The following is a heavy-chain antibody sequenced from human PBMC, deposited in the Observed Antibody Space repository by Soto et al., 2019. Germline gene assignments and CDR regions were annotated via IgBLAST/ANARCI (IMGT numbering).Heavy chain of an antibody. CDR2: IYYSGST. CDR1: SASIISSGTW. CDR3: ARGRGFDY. V-gene: IGHV4-4*02. J-gene: IGHJ4*02. Sequence: QVQLQESGPGLVKPSGTLSLTCAVSSASIISSGTWWRWVRQPPGKGLEWIGEIYYSGSTNYNPSLKSRVTISVDKSKNQFSLKLNSVTAADTAVYYCARGRGFDYWGQGALVTVSS.